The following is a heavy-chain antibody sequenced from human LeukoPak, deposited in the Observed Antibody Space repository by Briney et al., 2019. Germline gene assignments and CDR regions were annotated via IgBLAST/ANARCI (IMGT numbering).Heavy chain of an antibody. CDR3: ARGDDFWSGYYKGYFDY. J-gene: IGHJ4*02. CDR1: GGSFSGYY. V-gene: IGHV4-34*01. Sequence: PSETLSLTCAVYGGSFSGYYWSWIRQPPGKGLEWIGEINHSGSTNYNPSLKSRVTISVDTSKNQFSLKLSSVTAADTAVYYCARGDDFWSGYYKGYFDYWGQGILVTVSS. D-gene: IGHD3-3*01. CDR2: INHSGST.